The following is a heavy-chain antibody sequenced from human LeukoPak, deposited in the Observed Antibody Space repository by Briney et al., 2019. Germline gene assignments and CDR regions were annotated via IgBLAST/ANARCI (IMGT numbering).Heavy chain of an antibody. J-gene: IGHJ3*02. CDR3: ARPRVHLDAFDI. Sequence: PSETLSLTCTVSGGSVSGSTYYWGWIRQPPGKGLEWIGSIYWSGSTYYNPSLKSRVTISVDTSKNQFSLKLSSVTAADTAVYYCARPRVHLDAFDIWGQGTMVTVSS. CDR1: GGSVSGSTYY. CDR2: IYWSGST. V-gene: IGHV4-39*01.